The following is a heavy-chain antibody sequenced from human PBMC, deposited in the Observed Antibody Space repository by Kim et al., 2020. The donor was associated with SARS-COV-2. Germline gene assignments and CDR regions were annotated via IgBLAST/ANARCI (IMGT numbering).Heavy chain of an antibody. J-gene: IGHJ4*02. V-gene: IGHV1-18*04. CDR2: ISAYNGNT. D-gene: IGHD2-15*01. Sequence: ASVKVSCKASGYTFTSYGISWVRQAPGQGLEWMGWISAYNGNTNYAQKLQGRATMTTDTSTSTAYMELRSLRSDDTAVYYCASGAVKAGYCSGGSCYWGEYHFDYWGQGTRVTVSS. CDR1: GYTFTSYG. CDR3: ASGAVKAGYCSGGSCYWGEYHFDY.